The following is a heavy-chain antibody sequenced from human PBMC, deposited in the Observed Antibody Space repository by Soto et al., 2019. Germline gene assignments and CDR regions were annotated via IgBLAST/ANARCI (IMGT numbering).Heavy chain of an antibody. CDR2: IDHDGTT. Sequence: EVQLVESGGGLVQPGGSLRLSCAGSGFTFSNYWMHWVRQAPGKGLEWVSRIDHDGTTDYADSVRGRFTISRDNAENTLYLQMNSLRPEDTAVYNCVRDSHGDYWGQGILVTVSS. J-gene: IGHJ4*02. CDR3: VRDSHGDY. CDR1: GFTFSNYW. V-gene: IGHV3-74*01.